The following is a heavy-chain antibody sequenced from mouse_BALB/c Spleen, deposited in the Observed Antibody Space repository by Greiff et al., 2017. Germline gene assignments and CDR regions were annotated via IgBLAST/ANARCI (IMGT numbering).Heavy chain of an antibody. J-gene: IGHJ1*01. D-gene: IGHD2-4*01. Sequence: EVQLQESGPGLVKPSQSLSLTCSVTGYSITSGYYWNWIRQFPGNKLEWMGYISYDGSNNYNPSLKNRISITRDTSKNQFFLKLNSVTTEDTATYYCARRGDYPRGFDVWGAGTTVTVSS. V-gene: IGHV3-6*02. CDR3: ARRGDYPRGFDV. CDR2: ISYDGSN. CDR1: GYSITSGYY.